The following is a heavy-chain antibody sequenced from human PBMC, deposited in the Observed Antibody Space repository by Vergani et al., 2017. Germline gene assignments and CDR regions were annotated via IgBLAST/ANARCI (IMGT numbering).Heavy chain of an antibody. CDR1: GFTFSSYG. Sequence: VQLLESGGGLVQPGRSLRLSCAASGFTFSSYGMHWVRQAPGKGLEWVAVISYDGSNKYYADSVKGRFTISRDNSKNTLYLQMNSLRAEDTAVYYCAKDPIASIAAAEGGWFDPWGQGTLVTVSS. J-gene: IGHJ5*02. V-gene: IGHV3-30*18. CDR3: AKDPIASIAAAEGGWFDP. CDR2: ISYDGSNK. D-gene: IGHD6-13*01.